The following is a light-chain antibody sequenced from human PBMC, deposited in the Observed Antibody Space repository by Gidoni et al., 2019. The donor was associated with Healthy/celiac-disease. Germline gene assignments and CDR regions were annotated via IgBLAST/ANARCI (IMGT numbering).Light chain of an antibody. CDR1: QSVSSSY. Sequence: LTHSPGTLSLSPGERATLSCRASQSVSSSYLAWYQQKPGQAPRPLISGAASRATGIPDRFSGSGSGKDFTLTISRLEPEDFAVYYCQKYGSSPTFGPGTKVEIK. V-gene: IGKV3-20*01. J-gene: IGKJ3*01. CDR2: GAA. CDR3: QKYGSSPT.